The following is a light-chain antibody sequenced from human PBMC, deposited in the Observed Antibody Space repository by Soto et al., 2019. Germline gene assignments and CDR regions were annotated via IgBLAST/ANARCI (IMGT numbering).Light chain of an antibody. Sequence: IQLTQSPSSLSASVGDIVTITFRASQGITSYLAWYQQRPGKAPGLLIYSASTLQSGVPSRFSGSGYGTDFSLTISNLQPEDFATYYCQQSYSTSVTFGQGTKVDIK. CDR1: QGITSY. CDR3: QQSYSTSVT. CDR2: SAS. V-gene: IGKV1-39*01. J-gene: IGKJ1*01.